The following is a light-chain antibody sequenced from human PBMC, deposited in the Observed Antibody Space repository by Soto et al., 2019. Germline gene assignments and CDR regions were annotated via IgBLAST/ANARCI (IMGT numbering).Light chain of an antibody. Sequence: DIHMTHSLPSVSVSRGERVTXTCRASQGISSWLAWYQQKPGKAPKLLIYAASILQSGVPSRFSGSGSGTDFTLTISSLQPEDFATYYCQQANSFLWTFGQGTEVNIK. CDR1: QGISSW. J-gene: IGKJ1*01. CDR2: AAS. CDR3: QQANSFLWT. V-gene: IGKV1-12*01.